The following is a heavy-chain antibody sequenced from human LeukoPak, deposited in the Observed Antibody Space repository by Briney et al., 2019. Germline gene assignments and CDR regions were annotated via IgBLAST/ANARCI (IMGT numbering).Heavy chain of an antibody. CDR3: ARDSSSGSYCFDY. Sequence: GGSLRLSSAASGFIFSNYVMHWVRQAPGKGLEWVALIWYDGSNKYYADTVMGRFTVSRDNSKNTLYLQMNSLRAEDTAVYYCARDSSSGSYCFDYWGQGTLVTVSS. CDR2: IWYDGSNK. V-gene: IGHV3-33*01. D-gene: IGHD3-10*01. CDR1: GFIFSNYV. J-gene: IGHJ4*02.